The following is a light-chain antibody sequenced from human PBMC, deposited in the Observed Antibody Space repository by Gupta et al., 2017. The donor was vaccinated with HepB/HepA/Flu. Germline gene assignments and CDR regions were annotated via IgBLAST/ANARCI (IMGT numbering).Light chain of an antibody. CDR2: GAS. J-gene: IGKJ1*01. V-gene: IGKV3-20*01. CDR1: QGISSNY. Sequence: DIVLTQSPGTLSLSPRERASLSCRASQGISSNYLAWYQQKVGQAPRLLIYGASSRATGIPDRFSGSGSGTDFTLTISRLEPEDFAVYYCQQYVTSPPWTFGQGTKVEIK. CDR3: QQYVTSPPWT.